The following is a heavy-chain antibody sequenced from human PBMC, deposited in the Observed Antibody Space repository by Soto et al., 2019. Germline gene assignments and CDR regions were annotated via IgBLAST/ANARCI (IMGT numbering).Heavy chain of an antibody. V-gene: IGHV3-7*03. CDR2: IKEDGSEQ. CDR1: GITFGRNW. D-gene: IGHD2-15*01. J-gene: IGHJ5*02. Sequence: EVQLVESGGGLVQPGGSLRLSCASSGITFGRNWMNWVRQAAGKGLEWVANIKEDGSEQHYVDSVRGRFTISSDNAKKSLYLQMNSLRAEDTAVYYCLGGAASSDPWGQGILVTVSS. CDR3: LGGAASSDP.